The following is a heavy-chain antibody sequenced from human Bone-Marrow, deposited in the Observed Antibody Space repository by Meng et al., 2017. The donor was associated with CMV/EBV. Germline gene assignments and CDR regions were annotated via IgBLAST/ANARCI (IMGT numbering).Heavy chain of an antibody. Sequence: GGSLRLSCAGSGFRFDDYAMSWVRQVPGKGLEWVSGINWNGGRTGYVDPVKGRFIITRDNAKNSLYLQMNSLRAEDTAVYYCAKLRLLRPQYGMDVWGQGTTVNVAS. J-gene: IGHJ6*01. CDR3: AKLRLLRPQYGMDV. V-gene: IGHV3-20*04. CDR2: INWNGGRT. D-gene: IGHD3-3*01. CDR1: GFRFDDYA.